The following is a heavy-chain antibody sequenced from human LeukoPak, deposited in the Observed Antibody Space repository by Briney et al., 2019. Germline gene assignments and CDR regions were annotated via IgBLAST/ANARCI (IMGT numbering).Heavy chain of an antibody. J-gene: IGHJ4*02. CDR1: GDSVSSSSAA. V-gene: IGHV6-1*01. Sequence: SQTLSLTCAISGDSVSSSSAAWNWIRQSPSRGLEWLGRTYYRSRWYNEYALSVKSRITIIPDTSKNHFSLQLNSVTPEDTAVYYCARVPGIAAAGDRYFDYWGQGTLVTVSS. CDR3: ARVPGIAAAGDRYFDY. D-gene: IGHD6-13*01. CDR2: TYYRSRWYN.